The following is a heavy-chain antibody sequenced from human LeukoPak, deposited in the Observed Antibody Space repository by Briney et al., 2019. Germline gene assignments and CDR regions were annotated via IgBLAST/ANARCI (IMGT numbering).Heavy chain of an antibody. CDR3: ATGGGWYVLYAFDI. J-gene: IGHJ3*02. CDR1: GYTLTELS. CDR2: FDPEDGET. Sequence: ASVKVSCKVSGYTLTELSMHWVRQAPGKGLEWMGGFDPEDGETIYAQKFQGRVTMTEDTSTDTAYMELSSLRSGDTAVYYCATGGGWYVLYAFDIWGQGTMVTVSS. V-gene: IGHV1-24*01. D-gene: IGHD6-19*01.